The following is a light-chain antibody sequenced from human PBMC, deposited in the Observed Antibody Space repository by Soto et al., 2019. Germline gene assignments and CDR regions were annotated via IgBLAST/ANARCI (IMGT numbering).Light chain of an antibody. V-gene: IGKV3-11*01. CDR3: QQRSNWPPSA. J-gene: IGKJ5*01. CDR1: QSVSSY. CDR2: DAS. Sequence: EIVLTQSPATLPLSPGERATLSCRASQSVSSYLAWYQQKPGQAPRLLIYDASNRATGIPARFSGSGSGTDFTLTISSLEPADFAVYYCQQRSNWPPSAFGQGTRLEIK.